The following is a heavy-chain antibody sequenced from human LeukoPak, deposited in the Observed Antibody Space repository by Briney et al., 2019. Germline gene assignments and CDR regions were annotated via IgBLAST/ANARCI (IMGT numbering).Heavy chain of an antibody. CDR1: GFAFSNYN. D-gene: IGHD5-18*01. Sequence: GGSLRLSCGASGFAFSNYNMNWVRQAPGKGLEWVSSISGSSDHIYYQDSVRGRFTISRDNAKNSLYLQMNSLRAEDTAVYYCARNLYSYGYFDAFDIWGQGTMVTVSS. J-gene: IGHJ3*02. V-gene: IGHV3-21*04. CDR3: ARNLYSYGYFDAFDI. CDR2: ISGSSDHI.